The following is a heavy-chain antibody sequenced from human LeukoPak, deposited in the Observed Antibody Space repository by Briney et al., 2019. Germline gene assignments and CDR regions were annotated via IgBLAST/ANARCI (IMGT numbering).Heavy chain of an antibody. CDR2: IYYSGST. D-gene: IGHD4-17*01. CDR1: GGSISSGGYY. CDR3: AREGGLNYGDYEPFDN. Sequence: KTSETLSLTCTVSGGSISSGGYYWSWIRQHPGKGLEWIGYIYYSGSTYYNPSLKSRVTISVDTSKNQFSLKLSSVTAADTAVYYCAREGGLNYGDYEPFDNWGQGTLVTVSS. J-gene: IGHJ4*02. V-gene: IGHV4-31*03.